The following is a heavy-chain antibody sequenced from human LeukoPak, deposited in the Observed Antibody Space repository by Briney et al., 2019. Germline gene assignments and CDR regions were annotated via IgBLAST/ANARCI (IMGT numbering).Heavy chain of an antibody. CDR2: ISAYNGNT. CDR1: GYTFTSYG. V-gene: IGHV1-18*01. J-gene: IGHJ3*02. D-gene: IGHD5-24*01. Sequence: ASVKVSCKASGYTFTSYGISWVRQAPGQGLEWMGWISAYNGNTNYAQKLQGRVTMTTDTSTSTAYMELRSLRSDDTAVYYCARDSVSRWLVDEGDAFDIWGQGTMVTVSS. CDR3: ARDSVSRWLVDEGDAFDI.